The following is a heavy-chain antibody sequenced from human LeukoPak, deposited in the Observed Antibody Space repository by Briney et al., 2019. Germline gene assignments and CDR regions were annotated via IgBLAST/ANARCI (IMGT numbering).Heavy chain of an antibody. D-gene: IGHD3-3*01. CDR3: ARAGVDTSGYYYQGFDY. V-gene: IGHV3-20*04. J-gene: IGHJ4*02. CDR1: GFTFGNYG. CDR2: INWNGGST. Sequence: GGSLRLSCAASGFTFGNYGMSWVRQAPGKGLEWVSGINWNGGSTGYADSVEGRFTISRDNAKNSQYLQMNSLRVEDTALYYCARAGVDTSGYYYQGFDYWGQGTLVTVSS.